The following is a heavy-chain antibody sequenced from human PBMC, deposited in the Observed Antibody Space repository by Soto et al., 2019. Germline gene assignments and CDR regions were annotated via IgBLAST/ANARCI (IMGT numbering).Heavy chain of an antibody. J-gene: IGHJ4*02. V-gene: IGHV1-18*01. CDR1: GYTCTSYG. Sequence: QVQLVQSGSEAKKPGASVKVSCKASGYTCTSYGISWVRQAPGQGLEWMGWISAYNGNTNYAQKLQGRVTMTTDTSTNKAYMEKRSLRSDETAVYYCAADLGLKRDSSGYCLFDDWGQGTLVTVSS. CDR2: ISAYNGNT. D-gene: IGHD3-22*01. CDR3: AADLGLKRDSSGYCLFDD.